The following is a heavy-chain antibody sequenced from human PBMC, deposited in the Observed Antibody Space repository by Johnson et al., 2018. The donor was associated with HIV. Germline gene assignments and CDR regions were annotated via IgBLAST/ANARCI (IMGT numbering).Heavy chain of an antibody. D-gene: IGHD6-13*01. J-gene: IGHJ3*02. V-gene: IGHV3-30*02. Sequence: QVQLVESGGGVVQPGRSLRLSCAASGFTFSSYGMHWVRQAPGKGLEWVAFIRYDGSNKYYADSVKGRFTISRDNSKNTLFLQMNSLGPEDKAVYYCAKGRAQHLDGGAFDIWGQGTMVTVSS. CDR2: IRYDGSNK. CDR3: AKGRAQHLDGGAFDI. CDR1: GFTFSSYG.